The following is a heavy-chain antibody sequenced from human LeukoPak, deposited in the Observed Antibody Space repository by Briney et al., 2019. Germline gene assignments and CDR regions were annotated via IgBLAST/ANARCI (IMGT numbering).Heavy chain of an antibody. CDR1: GFTVSSNY. CDR3: ARGLYRDYGGNYFGY. D-gene: IGHD4-17*01. J-gene: IGHJ4*02. CDR2: IYSGGST. V-gene: IGHV3-53*01. Sequence: GGSLRLSCAVSGFTVSSNYMSWVRQPAGKGLEWVSVIYSGGSTYYADSVKGRFTISRDNSKNQLYLQINSLRAEDTAVYYCARGLYRDYGGNYFGYWGQGTLVTVSS.